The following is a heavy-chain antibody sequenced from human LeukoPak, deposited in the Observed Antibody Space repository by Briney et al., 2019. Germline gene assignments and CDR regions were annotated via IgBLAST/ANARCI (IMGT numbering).Heavy chain of an antibody. J-gene: IGHJ3*02. CDR3: AIINTVWNAFDI. D-gene: IGHD1-1*01. CDR1: GASISTYY. CDR2: IYYSGST. V-gene: IGHV4-59*01. Sequence: PSETLSLTCTVSGASISTYYWSWIRQPPGKGLECIGYIYYSGSTNYNPSLKSRVTMSVDTSENQFSLMLSSVTAADTAVYYCAIINTVWNAFDIWGQGTVVAVSS.